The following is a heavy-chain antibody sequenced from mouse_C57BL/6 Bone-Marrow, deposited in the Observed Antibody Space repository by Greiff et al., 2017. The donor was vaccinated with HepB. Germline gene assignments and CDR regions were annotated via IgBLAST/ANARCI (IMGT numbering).Heavy chain of an antibody. CDR2: ISYDGSN. Sequence: EVKLVESGPGLVKPSQSLSLTCSVTGYSITSGYYWNWIRQFPGNRLEWMGYISYDGSNNYNPSLKNRISITRDTSKNQFFLKLNSVTTEDTATYYCARDEGSTMITDWYFDVWGTGTTVTVSS. V-gene: IGHV3-6*01. CDR3: ARDEGSTMITDWYFDV. J-gene: IGHJ1*03. D-gene: IGHD2-4*01. CDR1: GYSITSGYY.